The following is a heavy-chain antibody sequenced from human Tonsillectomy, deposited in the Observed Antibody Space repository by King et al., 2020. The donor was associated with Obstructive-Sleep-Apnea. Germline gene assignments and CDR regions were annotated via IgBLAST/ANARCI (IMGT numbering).Heavy chain of an antibody. CDR3: ARAAYYSGSRYFDY. J-gene: IGHJ4*02. D-gene: IGHD3-10*01. CDR2: IYSGGST. Sequence: VQLVESGGGLVQPGGSLRLSCAASGFTVSSNYMTWGRQAPGKGLEWGSIIYSGGSTYYADSVKGRLTISRHNYKNTLYLQMNSLGAEDTAVYYCARAAYYSGSRYFDYWGQGTLVTVSS. CDR1: GFTVSSNY. V-gene: IGHV3-53*04.